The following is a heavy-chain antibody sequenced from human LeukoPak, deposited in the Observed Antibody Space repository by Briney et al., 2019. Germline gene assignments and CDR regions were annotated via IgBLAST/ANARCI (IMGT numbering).Heavy chain of an antibody. V-gene: IGHV4-39*07. CDR3: ARAAELTQFGVNVFDV. J-gene: IGHJ3*01. CDR1: GGSISSSSYY. D-gene: IGHD3-10*01. Sequence: SETLSLTCTVSGGSISSSSYYWGWIRQPPGKGLEWIGSMYYSGSTYYNPSLKSRGTISVDTSKNQFSLKLRFVTAADTAMYYCARAAELTQFGVNVFDVWGQGTVVVVSS. CDR2: MYYSGST.